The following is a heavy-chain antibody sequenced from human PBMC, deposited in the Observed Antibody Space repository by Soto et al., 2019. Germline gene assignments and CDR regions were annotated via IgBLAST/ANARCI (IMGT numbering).Heavy chain of an antibody. CDR1: GGTFSSYA. J-gene: IGHJ4*02. CDR2: IIPIFGTA. D-gene: IGHD3-22*01. Sequence: SVKVSCKASGGTFSSYAISWVRQALGQGLEWMGGIIPIFGTANYAQKFRGRVTITADESTSTAYMELSSLRSEDTAVYYCARCYDSSGYLHLDYWGQGTLVTVPS. V-gene: IGHV1-69*13. CDR3: ARCYDSSGYLHLDY.